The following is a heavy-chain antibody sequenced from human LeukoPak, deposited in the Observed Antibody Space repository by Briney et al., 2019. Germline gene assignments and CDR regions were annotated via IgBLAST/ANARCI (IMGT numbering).Heavy chain of an antibody. CDR1: VFTFSSYA. D-gene: IGHD3-22*01. Sequence: GGSLRLSCAASVFTFSSYAMSWVRQAPGKGLEWVSAISGSGGSTYYADSVKGRFTISRDNSKNTLYLQMNSLRAEDTAVYYCAGGYYYDSSGYFPYWGQGTLVTVSS. CDR2: ISGSGGST. CDR3: AGGYYYDSSGYFPY. J-gene: IGHJ4*02. V-gene: IGHV3-23*01.